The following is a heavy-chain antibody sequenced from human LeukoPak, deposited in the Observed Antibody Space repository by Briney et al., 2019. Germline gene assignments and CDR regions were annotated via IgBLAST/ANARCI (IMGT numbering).Heavy chain of an antibody. V-gene: IGHV3-7*01. D-gene: IGHD1/OR15-1a*01. CDR1: GFGFSNYW. CDR3: LVTTRSRGFDY. J-gene: IGHJ4*02. CDR2: IRQDGSVQ. Sequence: GGSLRLSCAASGFGFSNYWMSWVRQAPGKGLEWVANIRQDGSVQNYVDSVKGRFTISRDNPKNSVYLQMSSLRAEDTAVYYCLVTTRSRGFDYWGQGTLVTVSS.